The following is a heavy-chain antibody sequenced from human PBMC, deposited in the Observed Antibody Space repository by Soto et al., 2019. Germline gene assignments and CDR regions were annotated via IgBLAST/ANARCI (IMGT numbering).Heavy chain of an antibody. CDR2: IWYDGSNK. J-gene: IGHJ4*02. D-gene: IGHD3-9*01. Sequence: GGSLRLSCAASGFTFSSYGMHWVRQAPGKGLEWVAVIWYDGSNKYYADSVKGRFTISRDNSKNTLYLQMNSLRAEDTAVYYCARDKGLGYDILTGYYLSGYFDYWGQGTLVTVSS. CDR3: ARDKGLGYDILTGYYLSGYFDY. V-gene: IGHV3-33*01. CDR1: GFTFSSYG.